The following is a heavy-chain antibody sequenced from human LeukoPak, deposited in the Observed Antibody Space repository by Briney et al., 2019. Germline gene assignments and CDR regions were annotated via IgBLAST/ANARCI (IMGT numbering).Heavy chain of an antibody. CDR3: AKPGEPSNYFFDY. CDR2: ISGSGGST. V-gene: IGHV3-23*01. D-gene: IGHD1-14*01. J-gene: IGHJ4*02. Sequence: HPGGSLRLSCAASGFTFSSYAMSWVRQAPGKGLEWVSAISGSGGSTYYADSVKGRFTTSRDNSKNTLYLQMNSLRAEDTAVYYCAKPGEPSNYFFDYWGQGALVTVSS. CDR1: GFTFSSYA.